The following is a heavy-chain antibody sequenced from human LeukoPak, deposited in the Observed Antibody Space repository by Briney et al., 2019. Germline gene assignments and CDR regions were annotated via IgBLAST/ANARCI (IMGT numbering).Heavy chain of an antibody. V-gene: IGHV3-21*01. J-gene: IGHJ4*02. D-gene: IGHD6-13*01. Sequence: GGSLRLSCAASGFTFSSYSMNWVRQAPGKGLEWVSSITTSSSYIYYADSVRGRFTISRDNAKNSLYLQMNSLRAEDTAVYYCARYSSSWVLDFDYWGQGTLVTVSS. CDR3: ARYSSSWVLDFDY. CDR2: ITTSSSYI. CDR1: GFTFSSYS.